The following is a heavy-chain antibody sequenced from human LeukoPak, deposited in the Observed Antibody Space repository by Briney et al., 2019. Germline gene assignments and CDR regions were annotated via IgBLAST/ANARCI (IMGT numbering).Heavy chain of an antibody. J-gene: IGHJ4*02. CDR3: ARARGYSGYDYGY. D-gene: IGHD5-12*01. Sequence: GESLKISCQDSGYSFTNFWIGWVRQMPGKGLEWMGIIFPGDSDTRYSPSFRGQVTISADKSTSTAYLQWSSLKASDTAIYYCARARGYSGYDYGYWGQGTLVTVSS. CDR2: IFPGDSDT. CDR1: GYSFTNFW. V-gene: IGHV5-51*01.